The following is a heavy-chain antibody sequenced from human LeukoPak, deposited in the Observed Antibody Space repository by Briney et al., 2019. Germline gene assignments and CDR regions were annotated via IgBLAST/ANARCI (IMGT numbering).Heavy chain of an antibody. Sequence: GSSVKVSCKASGGTFSSYAISWVRQAPGQGLEWMVRIIPIFGTANYAQKFQGRVTITADKSTSTAYMELSSLRSEDTAVYYCARDRIDSNRYFDYWGQGTLVTVSS. J-gene: IGHJ4*02. CDR1: GGTFSSYA. CDR3: ARDRIDSNRYFDY. CDR2: IIPIFGTA. V-gene: IGHV1-69*06. D-gene: IGHD3-22*01.